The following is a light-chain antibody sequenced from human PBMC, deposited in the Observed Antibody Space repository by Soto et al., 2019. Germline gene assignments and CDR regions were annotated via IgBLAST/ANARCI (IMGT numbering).Light chain of an antibody. CDR2: DAS. CDR1: QSLRSS. V-gene: IGKV3-15*01. Sequence: ETMMTQSPDTLSVSLVQRPTLSCMASQSLRSSLAWYQQKPGQAPRLLIYDASTRATGIPARFSGSGSGTDFTLTISGLQSEDFATYYCRQYNTFPLTFGGGTKVHIK. CDR3: RQYNTFPLT. J-gene: IGKJ4*01.